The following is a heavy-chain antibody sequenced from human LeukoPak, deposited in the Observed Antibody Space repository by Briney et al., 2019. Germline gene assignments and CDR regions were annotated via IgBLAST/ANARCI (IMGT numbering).Heavy chain of an antibody. CDR2: IYTSGST. D-gene: IGHD3-9*01. CDR1: GGSISSYY. Sequence: SETLCLTCTVSGGSISSYYWSWIRQPAGKGLEWIGRIYTSGSTNYNPSLKSRVTMSVDTSKNQFSLKLSSVTAADTAVYYCAREGPWGGYDVLTGYYDYYYYGMDVWGQGTTVTVSS. J-gene: IGHJ6*02. CDR3: AREGPWGGYDVLTGYYDYYYYGMDV. V-gene: IGHV4-4*07.